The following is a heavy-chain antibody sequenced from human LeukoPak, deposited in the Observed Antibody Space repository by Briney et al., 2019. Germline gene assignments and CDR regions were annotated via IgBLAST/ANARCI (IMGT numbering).Heavy chain of an antibody. V-gene: IGHV5-51*01. D-gene: IGHD5-18*01. J-gene: IGHJ4*02. CDR1: GYSFTSYW. CDR3: ARHSVYSYGSIDY. Sequence: LGESLKISCKGSGYSFTSYWIGWVRQMPGKGLEWMGIIFPGDSDTRYSPSFQGQVTISADKSISTAYLQWSSLKASDTAMYYCARHSVYSYGSIDYWGQGTLVTVSS. CDR2: IFPGDSDT.